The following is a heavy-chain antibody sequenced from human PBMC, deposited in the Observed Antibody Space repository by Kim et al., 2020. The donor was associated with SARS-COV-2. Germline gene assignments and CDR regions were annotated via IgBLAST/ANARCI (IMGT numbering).Heavy chain of an antibody. CDR1: GGSISSSSYY. CDR3: ARLRYGSGPFWVDY. Sequence: SETLSLTCTVSGGSISSSSYYWGWIRQPPGKGLEWIGSIYYSGSTYYNPSLKSRVTISVDTSKNQFSLKLSSVTAADTAVYYCARLRYGSGPFWVDYWGQGTLVTVSS. CDR2: IYYSGST. J-gene: IGHJ4*02. D-gene: IGHD3-10*01. V-gene: IGHV4-39*01.